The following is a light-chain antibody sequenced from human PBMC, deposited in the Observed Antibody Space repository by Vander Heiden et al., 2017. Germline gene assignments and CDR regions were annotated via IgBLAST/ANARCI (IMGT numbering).Light chain of an antibody. CDR2: GAS. V-gene: IGKV1-33*01. J-gene: IGKJ4*01. CDR1: QDISNF. CDR3: QHYHSLPLT. Sequence: DTRMTQSPSSLSASVGDSITITCQATQDISNFLNWFQQLPGTAPKLLINGASNLEAGVPSRFSGSGSGTHFSFTITRLQPEDLATYYCQHYHSLPLTFGGGTKVDLK.